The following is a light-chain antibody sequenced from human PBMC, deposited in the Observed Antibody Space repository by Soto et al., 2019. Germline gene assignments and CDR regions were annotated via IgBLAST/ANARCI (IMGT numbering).Light chain of an antibody. Sequence: ALTQPASVSGSPGQSITISCTGTSSDVGAYDYVSWYQQNPGKAPKLIISEVSDRPSGVSNRFSGSKSGNTASLTISGLQAEDEADYFCSSYTTTNTLWVFGGGTKLTVL. V-gene: IGLV2-14*01. CDR3: SSYTTTNTLWV. CDR1: SSDVGAYDY. J-gene: IGLJ3*02. CDR2: EVS.